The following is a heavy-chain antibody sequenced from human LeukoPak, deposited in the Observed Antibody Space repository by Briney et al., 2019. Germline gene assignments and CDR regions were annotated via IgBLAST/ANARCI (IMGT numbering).Heavy chain of an antibody. J-gene: IGHJ5*02. D-gene: IGHD1-20*01. V-gene: IGHV4-30-2*01. CDR2: IYHSGST. CDR1: GGSISSGGYS. Sequence: KTSETLSLTCAVSGGSISSGGYSWSWIRQPPGKGLEWIGYIYHSGSTYYNPSLKSRVTISVDRSKNQFSLKLSSVTAADTAVYYCARRITGTGFDPWGQGTLVTVSS. CDR3: ARRITGTGFDP.